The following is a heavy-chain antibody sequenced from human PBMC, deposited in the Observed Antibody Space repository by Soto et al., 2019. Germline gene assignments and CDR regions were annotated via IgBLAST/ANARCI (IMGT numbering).Heavy chain of an antibody. D-gene: IGHD6-6*01. V-gene: IGHV3-7*01. J-gene: IGHJ3*02. CDR1: GFTFSSYW. CDR2: IKQDGSEK. Sequence: GGSLRLSCAASGFTFSSYWMSWVRQAPGKGLEWVANIKQDGSEKYYVDSVKGRFTISRDNAKNSLYLQMNSLRAEDTAVYYCARGSIMYSSSSNDAFDIWGQGTMVTVSS. CDR3: ARGSIMYSSSSNDAFDI.